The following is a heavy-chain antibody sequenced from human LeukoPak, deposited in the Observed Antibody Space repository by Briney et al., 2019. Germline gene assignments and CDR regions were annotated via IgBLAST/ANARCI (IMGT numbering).Heavy chain of an antibody. J-gene: IGHJ3*02. CDR1: GGSFSGYY. Sequence: SETLSLTCAVYGGSFSGYYWSWIRQPPGKGLEWIGEINHGGSTNYNPSLKSRVTISVDTSKNQFSLKLSSVTAADTAVYYCALPYGDYDGNAFDIWGQGTMVTVSS. CDR2: INHGGST. CDR3: ALPYGDYDGNAFDI. V-gene: IGHV4-34*01. D-gene: IGHD4-17*01.